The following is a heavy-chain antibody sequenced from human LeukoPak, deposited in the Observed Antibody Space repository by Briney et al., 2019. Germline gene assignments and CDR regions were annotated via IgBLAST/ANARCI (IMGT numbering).Heavy chain of an antibody. CDR2: FYHSGST. D-gene: IGHD6-13*01. Sequence: PSETLSLTCAVSGGSVTSGAYSWTRIRQPPGKGLEWIGYFYHSGSTYYNPSLKSRVTISVDRSKNQFSLKLGSVTAADTAVYYCASVPAAAHRGYFDFWGQGTLVTVSS. V-gene: IGHV4-30-2*01. CDR3: ASVPAAAHRGYFDF. CDR1: GGSVTSGAYS. J-gene: IGHJ4*02.